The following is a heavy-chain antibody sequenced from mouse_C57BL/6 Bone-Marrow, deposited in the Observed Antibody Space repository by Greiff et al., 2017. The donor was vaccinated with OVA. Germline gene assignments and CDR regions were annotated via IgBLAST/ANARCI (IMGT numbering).Heavy chain of an antibody. D-gene: IGHD1-1*01. Sequence: EVQLVESGGGLVQPGESLKLSCESNEYEFPSHDMSWVRKTPEKRLELVAAINSDGGSTYYPDTMERRFIISRDNTKKTLYLQMSSLRSEDTALYYCARHAHYYGSSPWYFDVWGTGTTVTVSS. J-gene: IGHJ1*03. CDR3: ARHAHYYGSSPWYFDV. V-gene: IGHV5-2*01. CDR2: INSDGGST. CDR1: EYEFPSHD.